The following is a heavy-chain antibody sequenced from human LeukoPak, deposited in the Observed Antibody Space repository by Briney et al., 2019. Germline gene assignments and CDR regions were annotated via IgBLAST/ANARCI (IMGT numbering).Heavy chain of an antibody. D-gene: IGHD4-17*01. CDR3: ARLRTYGAYALNY. J-gene: IGHJ4*02. CDR2: IYPGDSDT. CDR1: GYSFNSFW. Sequence: PGESLKISCRGSGYSFNSFWIGWVRQMPGKGLEWMGIIYPGDSDTRYSPSFQGQVAISADKSISTAYLQWSSLKASDSAMYYCARLRTYGAYALNYWGQGTLVTVSS. V-gene: IGHV5-51*01.